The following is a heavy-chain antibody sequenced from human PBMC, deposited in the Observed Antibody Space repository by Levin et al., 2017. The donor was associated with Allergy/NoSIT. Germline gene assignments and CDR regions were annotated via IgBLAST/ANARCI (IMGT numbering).Heavy chain of an antibody. J-gene: IGHJ4*02. Sequence: LSLTCAASGFPFSNYSMNWVRQAPGKGLEWVSSISSRSSNIYYADSVKGRFTISRDNAKNSLYLQMNSLRAEDTAVYYCARDSTAVSSDYWGQGTLVTVSS. CDR2: ISSRSSNI. CDR3: ARDSTAVSSDY. D-gene: IGHD4-11*01. V-gene: IGHV3-21*01. CDR1: GFPFSNYS.